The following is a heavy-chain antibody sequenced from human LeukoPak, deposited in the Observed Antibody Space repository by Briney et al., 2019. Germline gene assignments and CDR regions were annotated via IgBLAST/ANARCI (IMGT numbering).Heavy chain of an antibody. Sequence: GGSLRLSCGASGFXFSDYYISWIRQAPGKGLEWVSYISSSSSYTNYADSVKGRFTISRDNAKNSLYLQMNSLRAEDTAVYYCARNRDGYLPFDYWGQGTLVTVSS. V-gene: IGHV3-11*06. CDR3: ARNRDGYLPFDY. D-gene: IGHD5-24*01. J-gene: IGHJ4*02. CDR2: ISSSSSYT. CDR1: GFXFSDYY.